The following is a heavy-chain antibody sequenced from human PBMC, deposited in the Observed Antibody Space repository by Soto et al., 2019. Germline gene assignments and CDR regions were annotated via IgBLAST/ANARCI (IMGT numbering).Heavy chain of an antibody. CDR2: INPNSVCT. CDR1: GYTFTGYY. Sequence: ASVKVCCKASGYTFTGYYMHWVRQAPGQVLEWMGWINPNSVCTNYAQKFQGRVTMTRDTSISTAYMELSRLRSDDTAVYYCARDRSSGWPYWGQGTLVTVSS. J-gene: IGHJ4*02. V-gene: IGHV1-2*02. CDR3: ARDRSSGWPY. D-gene: IGHD6-19*01.